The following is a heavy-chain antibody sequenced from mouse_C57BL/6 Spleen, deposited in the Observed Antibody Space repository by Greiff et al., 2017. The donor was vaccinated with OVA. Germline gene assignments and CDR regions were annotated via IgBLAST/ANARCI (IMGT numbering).Heavy chain of an antibody. D-gene: IGHD4-1*01. CDR2: INPNNGGT. J-gene: IGHJ4*01. V-gene: IGHV1-26*01. Sequence: EVQLQQSGPELVKPGASVKISCKASGYTFTDYYMNWVKQSHGKSLEWIGDINPNNGGTSYNQKFKGKATLTVDKSSSTAYMELRSLTSEDSAVYYCARSPLGSMDYWGQGTSVTVSS. CDR3: ARSPLGSMDY. CDR1: GYTFTDYY.